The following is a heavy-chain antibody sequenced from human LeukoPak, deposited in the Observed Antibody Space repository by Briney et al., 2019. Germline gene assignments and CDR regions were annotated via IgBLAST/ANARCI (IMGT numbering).Heavy chain of an antibody. CDR3: YTLSYDLWSGYYIEGNWFDP. V-gene: IGHV3-7*01. CDR2: IKQDGSEK. D-gene: IGHD3-3*01. Sequence: GGSLRLSCAASGFTFSSYWMSWVRQAPGKGLEWVANIKQDGSEKYYVDSVKGRFTISRDNAKNSLYLQMNSLRAEDTAVYYCYTLSYDLWSGYYIEGNWFDPWGQGTLVTVSS. J-gene: IGHJ5*02. CDR1: GFTFSSYW.